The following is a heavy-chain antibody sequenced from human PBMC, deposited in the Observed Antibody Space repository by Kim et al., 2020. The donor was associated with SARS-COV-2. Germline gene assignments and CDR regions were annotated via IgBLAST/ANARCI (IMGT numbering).Heavy chain of an antibody. D-gene: IGHD3-10*01. Sequence: GGSLRLSCAASGFTFSSYDMHWVRQATGKGLEWVSAIGTAGDTYYPGSVKGRFTISRENAKNSLYLQMNSLRAGDTAVYYCARGALDGSGSYYYYGMDVWGQGTTVTVSS. CDR2: IGTAGDT. J-gene: IGHJ6*02. CDR1: GFTFSSYD. V-gene: IGHV3-13*01. CDR3: ARGALDGSGSYYYYGMDV.